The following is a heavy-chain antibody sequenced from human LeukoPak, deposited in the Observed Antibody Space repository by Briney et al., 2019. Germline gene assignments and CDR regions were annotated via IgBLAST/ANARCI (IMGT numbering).Heavy chain of an antibody. CDR2: IIPILGIA. D-gene: IGHD3-16*01. J-gene: IGHJ3*02. Sequence: SVKVSCKASGGTFSSYAISWVRQAPGQGLEWMGRIIPILGIANYAQKFQGRVTITADKSTSTAYMELSSLRSEDTAVYYCARGRMGVAFDIWGQGTMVTVSS. V-gene: IGHV1-69*04. CDR3: ARGRMGVAFDI. CDR1: GGTFSSYA.